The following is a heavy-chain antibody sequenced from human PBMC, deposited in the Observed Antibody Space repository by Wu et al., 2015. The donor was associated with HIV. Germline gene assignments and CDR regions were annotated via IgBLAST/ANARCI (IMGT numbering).Heavy chain of an antibody. Sequence: QVQLVQSASEMKKSGASMKVSCKTSGYTFTGYYIHWVRQAPGQGLEWMGWINPDTGDTKFAQIFKGRISMTRDTSTTTVNLILASLKSNDTATYYCARDWQFQVTFGDFYMDIWGK. J-gene: IGHJ6*03. CDR3: ARDWQFQVTFGDFYMDI. D-gene: IGHD3-3*01. CDR2: INPDTGDT. V-gene: IGHV1-2*02. CDR1: GYTFTGYY.